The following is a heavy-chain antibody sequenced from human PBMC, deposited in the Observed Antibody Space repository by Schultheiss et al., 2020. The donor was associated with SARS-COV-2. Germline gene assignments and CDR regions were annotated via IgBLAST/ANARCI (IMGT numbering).Heavy chain of an antibody. J-gene: IGHJ3*02. D-gene: IGHD1-26*01. CDR1: GFTFSSYS. V-gene: IGHV3-48*02. CDR3: ARDPRGGSYYVVKNAFDI. Sequence: GGSLRLSCAASGFTFSSYSMNWVRQAPGKGLEWVSYISSSSSTIYYADSVKGRFTISRDNAKNSLYLQMNSLRDEDTAVYYCARDPRGGSYYVVKNAFDIWGQGTMVTVSS. CDR2: ISSSSSTI.